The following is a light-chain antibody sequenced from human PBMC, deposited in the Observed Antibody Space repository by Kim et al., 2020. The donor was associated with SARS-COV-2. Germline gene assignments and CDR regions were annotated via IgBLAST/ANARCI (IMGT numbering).Light chain of an antibody. CDR2: LNSDGSH. J-gene: IGLJ2*01. CDR3: QTWGTGIQGV. CDR1: SGHSSYA. Sequence: VKLTCTLSSGHSSYAIAWHQQQPEKGPRYLMKLNSDGSHSKGDGIPDRFSGSSSGAERYLTISSLQSEDEADYYCQTWGTGIQGVFGGGTKLTVL. V-gene: IGLV4-69*01.